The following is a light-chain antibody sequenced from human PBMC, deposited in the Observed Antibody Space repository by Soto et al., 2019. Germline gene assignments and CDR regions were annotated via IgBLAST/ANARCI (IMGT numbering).Light chain of an antibody. CDR1: QSVRRSY. V-gene: IGKV3D-20*01. J-gene: IGKJ2*01. Sequence: EIVLKQSPATLSLSPGERATLSCGASQSVRRSYLAWYQQKPGLAPRLLIYDASSRATGIPDRFSGSGSGTDFTLTSSRLEPEDFAVYYCQQYGSSPYTFGQGTKLEIK. CDR2: DAS. CDR3: QQYGSSPYT.